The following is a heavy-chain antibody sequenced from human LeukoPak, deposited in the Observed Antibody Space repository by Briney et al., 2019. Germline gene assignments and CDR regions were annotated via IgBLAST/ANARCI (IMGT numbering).Heavy chain of an antibody. CDR1: GFTFSNYP. CDR2: IRGSGVST. CDR3: ARDHYGMDV. J-gene: IGHJ6*02. Sequence: GGSLRLSCVASGFTFSNYPMLWIRQAPGKGLECVSGIRGSGVSTYYADSVKGRFTISRDNSKNTLYLQMNSLRAEDTAVYYCARDHYGMDVWGQGTTVTVSS. V-gene: IGHV3-23*01.